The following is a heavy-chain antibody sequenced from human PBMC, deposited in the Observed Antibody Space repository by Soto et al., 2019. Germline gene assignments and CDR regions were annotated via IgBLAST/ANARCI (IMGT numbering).Heavy chain of an antibody. J-gene: IGHJ3*02. CDR1: GFTFSDYY. V-gene: IGHV3-11*01. CDR2: ISSSGSTI. D-gene: IGHD1-7*01. CDR3: AKGNSWSPALVLDI. Sequence: GGSLRLSCAASGFTFSDYYMSWIRQAPGKGLVCVSYISSSGSTIYYADSVKGRFTISRDNAKNSLYLQMNSLRADDTAVYYCAKGNSWSPALVLDIWGQGTMVTVSS.